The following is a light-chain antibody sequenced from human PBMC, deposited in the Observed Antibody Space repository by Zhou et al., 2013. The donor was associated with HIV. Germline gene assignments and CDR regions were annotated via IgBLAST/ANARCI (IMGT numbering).Light chain of an antibody. J-gene: IGKJ3*01. Sequence: GDRVTITCRASQEIGDRLAWYQQRPGKVPELLIYGATTLQSGVPSRFSGSGSGTDFTLTISSLQPEDVATYYCQKCNSAPFAFGPGTKVNIK. V-gene: IGKV1-27*01. CDR1: QEIGDR. CDR3: QKCNSAPFA. CDR2: GAT.